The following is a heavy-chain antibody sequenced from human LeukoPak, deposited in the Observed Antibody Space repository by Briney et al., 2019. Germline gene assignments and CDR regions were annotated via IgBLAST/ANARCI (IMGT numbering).Heavy chain of an antibody. J-gene: IGHJ4*02. CDR1: GFTFSIYS. CDR2: ISADSNTI. D-gene: IGHD4-23*01. Sequence: PGGSLRLSCAASGFTFSIYSMNWVRQAPGEGLEWLSYISADSNTIYYADSVKGRFTISRDNAKNSLYLQMNSLRAEDTAVYYCARGPVVTGKWSYWGQGTLVTVSS. CDR3: ARGPVVTGKWSY. V-gene: IGHV3-48*04.